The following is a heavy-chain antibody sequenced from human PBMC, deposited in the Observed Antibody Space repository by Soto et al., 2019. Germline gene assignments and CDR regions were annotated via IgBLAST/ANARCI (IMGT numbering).Heavy chain of an antibody. V-gene: IGHV3-7*01. J-gene: IGHJ4*02. CDR1: GFTFSSYW. CDR2: IKQDGSEN. D-gene: IGHD6-13*01. Sequence: GRSLRLSCAASGFTFSSYWMSWVSQAPGKGLEWVANIKQDGSENYYVDSVKGLFTISRDNAKNSLYLQMNSLRAADTSGYNDARVGSSSWIDYWGQGTLVTVSS. CDR3: ARVGSSSWIDY.